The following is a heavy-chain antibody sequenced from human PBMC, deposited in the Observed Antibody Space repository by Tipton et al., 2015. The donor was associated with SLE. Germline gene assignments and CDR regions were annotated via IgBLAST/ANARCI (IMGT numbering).Heavy chain of an antibody. CDR2: IHYSEST. D-gene: IGHD1-26*01. Sequence: TLSLTCTVSGGSISNHYWNWIRQPPGKGLEWIGNIHYSESTNYNPSLKSRVTISVDSSKNQCSLKLSSVTAADTAVYYCARKGEWELVTFDYWGQGTLVTVSS. CDR3: ARKGEWELVTFDY. V-gene: IGHV4-59*08. J-gene: IGHJ4*02. CDR1: GGSISNHY.